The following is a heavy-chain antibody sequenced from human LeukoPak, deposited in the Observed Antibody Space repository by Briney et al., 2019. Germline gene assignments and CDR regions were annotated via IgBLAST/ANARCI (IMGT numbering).Heavy chain of an antibody. CDR1: GYTFTSYG. D-gene: IGHD3-22*01. J-gene: IGHJ4*02. V-gene: IGHV1-18*01. CDR3: ARDPGSGDSSGYYPLFDY. Sequence: ASVKVSCKASGYTFTSYGISWVRQAPGQGLEWMGWISAYNGNTNYAQKLQGRVTMTTDTSTSTAYMELRSLRSDDTAVYYCARDPGSGDSSGYYPLFDYWGQGTLVTVSS. CDR2: ISAYNGNT.